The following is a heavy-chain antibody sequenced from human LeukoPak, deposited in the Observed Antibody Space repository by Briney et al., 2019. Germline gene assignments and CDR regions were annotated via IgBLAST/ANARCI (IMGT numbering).Heavy chain of an antibody. Sequence: PGGSLRLSCAASGFTVSSYAMSSVRHAAGKWRGWVSAIIGIGGSTYYADSVKGRFTISTHNSKNTLYLQMTSQRAEDTAVYYWAKTPKYSSGWTKSCYYGMDVWGRGTTVTVSS. V-gene: IGHV3-23*01. J-gene: IGHJ6*02. CDR1: GFTVSSYA. D-gene: IGHD6-19*01. CDR2: IIGIGGST. CDR3: AKTPKYSSGWTKSCYYGMDV.